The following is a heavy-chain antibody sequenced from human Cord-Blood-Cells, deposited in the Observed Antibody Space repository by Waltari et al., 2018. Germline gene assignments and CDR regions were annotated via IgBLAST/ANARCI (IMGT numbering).Heavy chain of an antibody. J-gene: IGHJ3*02. CDR2: IIPIFGTA. CDR1: GGTFSRYA. Sequence: QVQLVQSGAEVKKPGSSVKVSCKASGGTFSRYAISRVRQASGQGLEWMGGIIPIFGTANYAKKVQGRVTITEDKSTSTAYMELSSLRSEDTAVDYCARGGSDILTGPDAFDIWGQGTMVTVSS. V-gene: IGHV1-69*06. D-gene: IGHD3-9*01. CDR3: ARGGSDILTGPDAFDI.